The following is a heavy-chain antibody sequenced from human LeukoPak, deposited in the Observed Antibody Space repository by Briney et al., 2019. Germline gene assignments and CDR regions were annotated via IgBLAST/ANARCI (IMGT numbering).Heavy chain of an antibody. D-gene: IGHD5-18*01. CDR1: GYSISSGYY. CDR3: ARGGYSYGYDY. CDR2: IYHSGST. Sequence: SETLSLTCTISGYSISSGYYWGWIRQPPGKGLEWIGSIYHSGSTYYNPSLKSRVTISLDTSENQFSLKLSSVTAADTAVYYCARGGYSYGYDYWGQGTLVTVSS. V-gene: IGHV4-38-2*02. J-gene: IGHJ4*02.